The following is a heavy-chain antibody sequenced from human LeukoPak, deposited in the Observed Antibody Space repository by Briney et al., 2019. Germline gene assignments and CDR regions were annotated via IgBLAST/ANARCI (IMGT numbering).Heavy chain of an antibody. D-gene: IGHD5-12*01. V-gene: IGHV4-31*03. CDR1: GGSISSGGYY. J-gene: IGHJ6*02. CDR3: ARDREGGYDSDYYYGMDV. Sequence: SETLSLTCTVSGGSISSGGYYWSWIRQHPGKGLEWIGYIYYSGSTYYNPSLKSRVTISVDTSKNQFSLKLSSVTAADTAVYYCARDREGGYDSDYYYGMDVWGQGTTATVSS. CDR2: IYYSGST.